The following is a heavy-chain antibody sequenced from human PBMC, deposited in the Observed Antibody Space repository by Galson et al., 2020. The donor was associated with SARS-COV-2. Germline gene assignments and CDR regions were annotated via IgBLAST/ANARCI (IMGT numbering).Heavy chain of an antibody. CDR3: ARHTHSNWFDP. Sequence: SQASETLSLTCAVYGGSFSDYLWSWIRQPPGKGLEWVGSAYYGGNIYYNASLNSRVTVSVDTSKNQFSLQLNSVTAADTAVYYCARHTHSNWFDPWGQGILVTVS. CDR2: AYYGGNI. J-gene: IGHJ5*02. V-gene: IGHV4-34*01. CDR1: GGSFSDYL.